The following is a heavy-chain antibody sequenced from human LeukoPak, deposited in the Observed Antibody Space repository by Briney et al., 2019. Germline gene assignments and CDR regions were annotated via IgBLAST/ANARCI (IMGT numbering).Heavy chain of an antibody. J-gene: IGHJ3*02. CDR1: GGSISSYY. CDR3: ARGRSSWEDDASDI. Sequence: SETLSLTCTVSGGSISSYYWSWIRQPPGKGLEWIGYIYYSGSTNYNPSLKSRVTTSVDTSKNQFSLKLSSVTAADTAVYYCARGRSSWEDDASDIWGQGTMVTVSS. D-gene: IGHD6-13*01. V-gene: IGHV4-59*01. CDR2: IYYSGST.